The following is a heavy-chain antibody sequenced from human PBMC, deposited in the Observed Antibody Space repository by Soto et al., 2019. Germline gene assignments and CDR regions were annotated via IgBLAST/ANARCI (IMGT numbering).Heavy chain of an antibody. CDR3: AKDSQDCTNAVCSELAH. CDR1: GFTFSRYG. D-gene: IGHD2-8*01. J-gene: IGHJ4*02. V-gene: IGHV3-30*18. CDR2: MSHDGSNE. Sequence: GGSLRLSCAASGFTFSRYGMHWVRQAPGKGLEWVAVMSHDGSNEYYADSVKGRFTISRDNSRNTLYLRLNSLRVEDTAVYYCAKDSQDCTNAVCSELAHWGQGTLVTVSS.